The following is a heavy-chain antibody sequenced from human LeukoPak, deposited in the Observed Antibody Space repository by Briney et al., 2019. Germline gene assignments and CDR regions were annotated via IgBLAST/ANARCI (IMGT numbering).Heavy chain of an antibody. CDR3: ATKVAGTSHFSY. CDR2: ISDSGSAI. Sequence: GGSLRLSCAASGFSISTFEMNWVRQAPGKGLEWVSYISDSGSAIQHADSVRGRFAISRDNAKNSLYLEMHSLRVEDTAVYYCATKVAGTSHFSYWGQGTLVTVSS. J-gene: IGHJ4*02. CDR1: GFSISTFE. V-gene: IGHV3-48*03. D-gene: IGHD6-19*01.